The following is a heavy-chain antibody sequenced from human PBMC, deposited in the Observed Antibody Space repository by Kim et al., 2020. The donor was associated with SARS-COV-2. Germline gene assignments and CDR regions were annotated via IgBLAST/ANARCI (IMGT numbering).Heavy chain of an antibody. CDR3: ARDQTRNYYYGMDV. CDR2: ISAYNGNT. CDR1: GYTFTSYG. Sequence: ASVKVSCKASGYTFTSYGISWVRQAPGQGLEWMGWISAYNGNTNYAQKLQGRVTMTTDTSTSTAYMELRSLRSDDTAVYYCARDQTRNYYYGMDVWGQGTTVTVSS. V-gene: IGHV1-18*01. J-gene: IGHJ6*02.